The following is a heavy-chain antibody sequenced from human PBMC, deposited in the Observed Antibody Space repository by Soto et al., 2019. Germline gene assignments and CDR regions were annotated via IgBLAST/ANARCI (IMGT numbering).Heavy chain of an antibody. CDR3: ARGHDILTGYYAFRWFDP. D-gene: IGHD3-9*01. CDR2: IYYSGST. Sequence: SETLSLTCTVSGGSISSGGYYWSWIRQHPGKGLEWIGYIYYSGSTYYNPSLKSRVTISVDTSKNQFSLKLSSVTAADTAVYYCARGHDILTGYYAFRWFDPWGQGTLVTVSS. V-gene: IGHV4-31*03. J-gene: IGHJ5*02. CDR1: GGSISSGGYY.